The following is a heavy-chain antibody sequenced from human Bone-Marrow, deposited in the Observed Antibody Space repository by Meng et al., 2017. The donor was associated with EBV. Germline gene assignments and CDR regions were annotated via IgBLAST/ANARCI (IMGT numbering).Heavy chain of an antibody. CDR2: MYYNGIT. CDR3: ARGSSFCSGGSCFEN. D-gene: IGHD2-15*01. V-gene: IGHV4-30-4*01. Sequence: GRLQESGPGLVKPSQTLSLTCAVSGGSISTGYYYWTWIRQPPGKGLEWIGYMYYNGITYYNPSLKSRVTISGDSSKNQFSLKLTSVTAADTAVYFCARGSSFCSGGSCFENWGQGTLVTVSS. CDR1: GGSISTGYYY. J-gene: IGHJ4*02.